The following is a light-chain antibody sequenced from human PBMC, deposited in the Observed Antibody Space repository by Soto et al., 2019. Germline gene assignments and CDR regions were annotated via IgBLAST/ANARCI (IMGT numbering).Light chain of an antibody. J-gene: IGKJ2*01. Sequence: EIVMTQSPATLSVSPGERATLSCRASQSIGTSLAWHQQKPGRSPRLLIYAASTGATGIPASFSGSGFGTDFTLTISSLQFEDFAVYYCQQYTSWPYTFGQGTKLEIK. CDR1: QSIGTS. CDR3: QQYTSWPYT. CDR2: AAS. V-gene: IGKV3-15*01.